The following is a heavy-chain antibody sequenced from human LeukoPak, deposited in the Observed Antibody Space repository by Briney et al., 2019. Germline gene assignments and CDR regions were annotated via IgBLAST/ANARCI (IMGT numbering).Heavy chain of an antibody. CDR3: ARGGGMATMHY. CDR2: IYYSGST. D-gene: IGHD5-24*01. CDR1: GGSISSSSYY. V-gene: IGHV4-39*07. Sequence: SETLSLTCTVSGGSISSSSYYWGWIRQPPGKGLEWIGSIYYSGSTYYNPSLKSRVTISVDTSKNQFSLKLSSVTAADTAVYYCARGGGMATMHYWGQGTLVTVSS. J-gene: IGHJ4*02.